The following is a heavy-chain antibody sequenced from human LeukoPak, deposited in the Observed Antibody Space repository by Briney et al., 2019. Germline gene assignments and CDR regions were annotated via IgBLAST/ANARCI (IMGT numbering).Heavy chain of an antibody. J-gene: IGHJ4*02. D-gene: IGHD1-26*01. CDR2: ISGSGGST. CDR3: ARASGSYSGYFDY. Sequence: GGSLRLSCAASGFTFSSYAMSWVRQAPGKGLEWVSAISGSGGSTYYADSVKGRFTISRDNSKNTLYLQMNSLKTEDTAVYYCARASGSYSGYFDYWGQGTLVTVSS. V-gene: IGHV3-23*01. CDR1: GFTFSSYA.